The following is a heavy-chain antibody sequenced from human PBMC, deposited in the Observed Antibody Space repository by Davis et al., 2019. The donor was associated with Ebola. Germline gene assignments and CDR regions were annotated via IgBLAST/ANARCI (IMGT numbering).Heavy chain of an antibody. CDR2: INPNSGGT. CDR3: AREYCSGGSCYGYFQH. D-gene: IGHD2-15*01. J-gene: IGHJ1*01. CDR1: GYTFTGYY. V-gene: IGHV1-2*04. Sequence: ASVKVSCKASGYTFTGYYMHWVRQAPGQGLEWMGWINPNSGGTNYAQKFQGWVTMTRDTSISTAYMGLSRLRSDDTAVYYCAREYCSGGSCYGYFQHWGQGTLDTVSS.